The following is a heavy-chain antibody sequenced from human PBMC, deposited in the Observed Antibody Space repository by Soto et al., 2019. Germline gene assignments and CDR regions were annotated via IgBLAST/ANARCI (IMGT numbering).Heavy chain of an antibody. V-gene: IGHV4-34*01. D-gene: IGHD1-26*01. J-gene: IGHJ6*02. CDR1: GGSFSGYY. CDR2: INHSGST. Sequence: SETLSLTCAVYGGSFSGYYWSWIRQPPGKGLEWIGEINHSGSTNYNPSLKSRVTISVDTSKNQFSLKLSSVTAADTAVYYCARLGIVGILYYYYGMDVWGQGTTVTVSS. CDR3: ARLGIVGILYYYYGMDV.